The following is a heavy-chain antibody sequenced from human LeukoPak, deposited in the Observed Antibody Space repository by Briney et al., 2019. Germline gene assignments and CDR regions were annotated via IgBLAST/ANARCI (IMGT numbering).Heavy chain of an antibody. CDR3: AELGITMIGGV. V-gene: IGHV3-48*03. D-gene: IGHD3-10*02. Sequence: GGSLRLSCAASGFTFSGYAMNWVRQAPGKGLEWVSYISSSGSTIYYADSVKGRFTISRDNAKNSLYLQMNSLRAEDTAVYYCAELGITMIGGVWGKGTTVTISS. J-gene: IGHJ6*04. CDR2: ISSSGSTI. CDR1: GFTFSGYA.